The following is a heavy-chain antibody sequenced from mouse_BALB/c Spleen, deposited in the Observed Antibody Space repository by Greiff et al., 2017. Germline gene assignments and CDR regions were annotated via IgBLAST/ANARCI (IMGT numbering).Heavy chain of an antibody. V-gene: IGHV2-6-7*01. CDR2: IWGDGST. CDR1: GFSLTGYG. CDR3: ARDWYDLYYAMDY. D-gene: IGHD2-14*01. J-gene: IGHJ4*01. Sequence: VQGVESGPGLVAPSQSLSITCTVSGFSLTGYGVNWVRQPPGKGLEWLGMIWGDGSTDYNSALKARLSISKDNSKSQVFLKMNSLQTDDTARYYCARDWYDLYYAMDYWGQGTSVTVSS.